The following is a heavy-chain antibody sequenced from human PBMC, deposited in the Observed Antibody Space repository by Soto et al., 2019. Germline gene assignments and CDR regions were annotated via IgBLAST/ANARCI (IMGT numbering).Heavy chain of an antibody. D-gene: IGHD5-12*01. Sequence: QLQLQESGSGLVKPSQTLSLTCAVSGGSISSGGYSWSWIRQPPGKGLEWIGYIYHSGSTYYNPSLKSRVTILVDRSKNQFSLKLSSVTAADTAVYYCARVDHDGYMNAFDIWGQGTMVTVSS. V-gene: IGHV4-30-2*01. CDR2: IYHSGST. CDR1: GGSISSGGYS. J-gene: IGHJ3*02. CDR3: ARVDHDGYMNAFDI.